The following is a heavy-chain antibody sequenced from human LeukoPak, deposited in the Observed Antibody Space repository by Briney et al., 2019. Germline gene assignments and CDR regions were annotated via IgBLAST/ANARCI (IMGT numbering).Heavy chain of an antibody. CDR2: ISRGGVIS. D-gene: IGHD7-27*01. Sequence: GGSLRLSCAASGFTFSDYAINWVRQAPGKGLEWVSTISRGGVISYYADTVKGRFTISRDNSNNTLYLHMNSLRAEDTAVYYCVSRAGSPWGPFDDWGQGTLVTVSS. CDR3: VSRAGSPWGPFDD. CDR1: GFTFSDYA. J-gene: IGHJ4*02. V-gene: IGHV3-23*01.